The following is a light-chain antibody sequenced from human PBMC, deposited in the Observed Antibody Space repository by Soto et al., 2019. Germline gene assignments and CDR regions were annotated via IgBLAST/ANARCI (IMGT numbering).Light chain of an antibody. Sequence: LTQSPASLSALVGDRVTNGCWASQGISSYLAGYQQKPGKAPQLLIYAASTLQSGVPSRFSASGSGTEFTLTISGLQPDDFATYYCHQYNSYTWTFGQGTK. J-gene: IGKJ1*01. CDR3: HQYNSYTWT. V-gene: IGKV1-9*01. CDR1: QGISSY. CDR2: AAS.